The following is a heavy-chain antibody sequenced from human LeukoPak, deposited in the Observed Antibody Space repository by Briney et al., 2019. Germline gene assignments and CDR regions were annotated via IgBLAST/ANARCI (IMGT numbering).Heavy chain of an antibody. D-gene: IGHD1-1*01. V-gene: IGHV3-23*01. CDR1: TFPFSEYP. J-gene: IGHJ3*02. CDR2: ISAGGDGT. CDR3: AKSLLTTATGTGRASDI. Sequence: GGSLRLSCAASTFPFSEYPMGWVRQAPGKGLEWVSGISAGGDGTYYADPVKGRFTISRDNSKNTLFLQMNSLRAEDTAKYYCAKSLLTTATGTGRASDIWGQGTMVTVSS.